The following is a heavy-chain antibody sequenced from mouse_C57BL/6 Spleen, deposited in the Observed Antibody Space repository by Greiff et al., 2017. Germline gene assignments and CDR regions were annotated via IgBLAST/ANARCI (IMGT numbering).Heavy chain of an antibody. V-gene: IGHV5-4*01. CDR3: ARPHSLWYFDV. Sequence: EVQLVESGGGLVKPGGSLKLSCAASGFTFSSYAMSWVRQTPEKRLEWVATISDGGSYTYYPDNVKGRFTISRDNAKNNLYLQMSHLKSEDTAMYYCARPHSLWYFDVWGTGTTVTVSS. J-gene: IGHJ1*03. CDR2: ISDGGSYT. CDR1: GFTFSSYA.